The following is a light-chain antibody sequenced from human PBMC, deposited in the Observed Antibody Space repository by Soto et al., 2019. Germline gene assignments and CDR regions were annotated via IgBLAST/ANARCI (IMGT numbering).Light chain of an antibody. CDR2: EVT. CDR3: SSYTSSSTLV. Sequence: QSVLTQPASVSGSPGQSITISCTGTSSDVGAYNRVSWYQQRSGKAPKLMVYEVTNRPSGVSNRFSGSKSGNTASLTISGLQAEDEADYYCSSYTSSSTLVFGTGTKVTVL. V-gene: IGLV2-14*01. J-gene: IGLJ1*01. CDR1: SSDVGAYNR.